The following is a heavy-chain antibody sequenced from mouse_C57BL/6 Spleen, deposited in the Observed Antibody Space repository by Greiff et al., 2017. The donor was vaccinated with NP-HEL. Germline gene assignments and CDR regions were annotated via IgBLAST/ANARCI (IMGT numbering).Heavy chain of an antibody. D-gene: IGHD3-2*02. CDR2: IYPGDGDT. CDR3: ANTAQATAWFAY. J-gene: IGHJ3*01. Sequence: QVQLQQSGPELVKPGASVKISCKASGYAFSSSWMNWVKQRPGKGLEWIGRIYPGDGDTNYNGKFKGKATLTADKSSSTAYMQLSSLTSEDSAVYFCANTAQATAWFAYWGQGTLVTVSA. V-gene: IGHV1-82*01. CDR1: GYAFSSSW.